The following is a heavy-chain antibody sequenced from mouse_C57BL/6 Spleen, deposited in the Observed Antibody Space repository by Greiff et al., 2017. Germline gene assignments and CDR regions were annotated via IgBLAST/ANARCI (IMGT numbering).Heavy chain of an antibody. CDR2: IYPRDGST. CDR3: AREEGYSAGYGDY. D-gene: IGHD3-2*02. J-gene: IGHJ2*01. V-gene: IGHV1-78*01. CDR1: GYTFTDHT. Sequence: QVQLQQSDAELVQPGASVKLSCKVSGYTFTDHTIHWMKQRPEQGLEWIGYIYPRDGSTKYNEKFKGKATLTADKSSSTAYMQLNSLTSEDSAVYCCAREEGYSAGYGDYWGQGTTLTVSS.